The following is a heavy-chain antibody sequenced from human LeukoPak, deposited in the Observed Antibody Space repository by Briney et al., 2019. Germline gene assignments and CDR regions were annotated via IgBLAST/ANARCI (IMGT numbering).Heavy chain of an antibody. V-gene: IGHV4-59*11. CDR1: GGSISSHY. Sequence: PSETLSLTCTVSGGSISSHYWSWIRQPPGKGLEWIGYIYYSGSTNYNPSLKSRVTISVDTSKNQFSLKLSSVTAADTAVYYCASTRNYYYMDVWGKGTTVTVSS. D-gene: IGHD1-26*01. CDR3: ASTRNYYYMDV. J-gene: IGHJ6*03. CDR2: IYYSGST.